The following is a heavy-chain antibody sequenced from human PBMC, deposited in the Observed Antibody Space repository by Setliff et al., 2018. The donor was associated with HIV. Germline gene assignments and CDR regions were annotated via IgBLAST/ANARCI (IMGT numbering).Heavy chain of an antibody. CDR1: SGSISSYY. CDR2: IYYSGST. J-gene: IGHJ3*02. D-gene: IGHD3-22*01. Sequence: SETLSLTCTVSSGSISSYYWTWIRQPPGKGLEWIGYIYYSGSTNYNPSLKSRVTISVDTPKNKSSLKLSSVTAADTAVYYCARDRYYYDSSGYSGAFDIWGQGTMVTVSS. CDR3: ARDRYYYDSSGYSGAFDI. V-gene: IGHV4-59*01.